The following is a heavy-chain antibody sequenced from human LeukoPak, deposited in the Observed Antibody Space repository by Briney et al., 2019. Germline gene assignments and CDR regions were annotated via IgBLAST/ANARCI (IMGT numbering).Heavy chain of an antibody. Sequence: SETLSLTCAVYGGSFNGYYWTWIRQPPGKGLEWIGEINHSGSTNYNPSLKSRVTISIDTSKNQLSLKLISVTAADTAVFYCAYSTDYQQQWGQGTLVTVSS. J-gene: IGHJ1*01. CDR1: GGSFNGYY. CDR2: INHSGST. V-gene: IGHV4-34*01. CDR3: AYSTDYQQQ. D-gene: IGHD2/OR15-2a*01.